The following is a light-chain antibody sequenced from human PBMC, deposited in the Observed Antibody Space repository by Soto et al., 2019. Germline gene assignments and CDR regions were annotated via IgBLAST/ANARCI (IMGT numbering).Light chain of an antibody. CDR2: DVS. Sequence: QSALTQPRSVSGSPGQSVTIPCTGTSSDVGGYNYVSWYQQHPGKAPKLMIYDVSKRPSGVPDRFSGSKSGNTASLTISGLQAEDEADYYCCSYAGSYTHVVFGGGTKVTVL. J-gene: IGLJ2*01. V-gene: IGLV2-11*01. CDR3: CSYAGSYTHVV. CDR1: SSDVGGYNY.